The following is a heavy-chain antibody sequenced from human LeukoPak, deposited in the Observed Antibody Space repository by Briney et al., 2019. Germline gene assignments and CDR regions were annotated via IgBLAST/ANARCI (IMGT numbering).Heavy chain of an antibody. CDR2: INPNSGGT. J-gene: IGHJ3*02. CDR3: ARVGANDDAFDI. D-gene: IGHD1-26*01. V-gene: IGHV1-2*02. CDR1: GYTFTGYY. Sequence: ASVKVSCKASGYTFTGYYMHWVRQAPGQGLEWMGWINPNSGGTNYAQKFQGRVTMTRDTSISTVYMELSSLRSEDTAVYYCARVGANDDAFDIWGQGTMVTVSS.